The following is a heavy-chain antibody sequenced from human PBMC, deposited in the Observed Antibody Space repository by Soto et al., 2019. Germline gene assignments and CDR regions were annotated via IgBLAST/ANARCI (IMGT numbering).Heavy chain of an antibody. V-gene: IGHV3-30*18. J-gene: IGHJ4*02. CDR1: GFSFHKFS. CDR3: AKDRVPVGSVVIIPYYFDV. D-gene: IGHD3-22*01. CDR2: ISSDGSHE. Sequence: PGGALRLSFAASGFSFHKFSPHWVRPAPGKGLEWVALISSDGSHEMYADSVKGRFTMSRENSKNRLYLQMNNLRVEDTALYFCAKDRVPVGSVVIIPYYFDVWGRGTLVTVS.